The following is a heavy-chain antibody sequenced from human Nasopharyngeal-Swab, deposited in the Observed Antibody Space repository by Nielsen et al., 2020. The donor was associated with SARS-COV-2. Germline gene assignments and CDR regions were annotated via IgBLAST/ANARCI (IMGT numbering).Heavy chain of an antibody. D-gene: IGHD3-10*01. CDR3: ARMYTMVRGLIMTQTDYYGMDV. Sequence: ASVKVSCKASGYTFTSYGVSWVRQAPGQGLEWMGWISAYNGNTNYAQKLQGRLTMTTDTSTSTAYMELRSLRSDDMAVYYCARMYTMVRGLIMTQTDYYGMDVWGQGTTVIVSS. J-gene: IGHJ6*02. CDR2: ISAYNGNT. CDR1: GYTFTSYG. V-gene: IGHV1-18*03.